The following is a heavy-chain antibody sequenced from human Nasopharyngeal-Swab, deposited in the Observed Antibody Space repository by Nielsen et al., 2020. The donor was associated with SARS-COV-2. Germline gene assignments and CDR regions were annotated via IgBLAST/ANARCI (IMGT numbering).Heavy chain of an antibody. D-gene: IGHD6-19*01. CDR3: AKGRVGQWVVLNWFDP. V-gene: IGHV4-59*01. Sequence: WSRQAPGKGLEWIGYIYHSRGTNYHPSLKSRFTMSADTSKNQFSLKLTSVTAADTAVYYCAKGRVGQWVVLNWFDPWGQGTLVTVSS. J-gene: IGHJ5*02. CDR2: IYHSRGT.